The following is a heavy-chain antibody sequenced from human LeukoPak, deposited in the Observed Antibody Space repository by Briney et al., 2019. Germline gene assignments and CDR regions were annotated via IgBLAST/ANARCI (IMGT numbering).Heavy chain of an antibody. J-gene: IGHJ4*02. CDR3: ARVYSSSWYFKGWDY. Sequence: KSSETLSLACTVSGYSISSGYFWGWIRQPPRKGLEWIGSIYHSGTTYYNPSLKSRVTISVDTSKNQFSLKLTSVTAADTAVYYCARVYSSSWYFKGWDYWGQGTLVTVSS. V-gene: IGHV4-38-2*02. D-gene: IGHD6-13*01. CDR2: IYHSGTT. CDR1: GYSISSGYF.